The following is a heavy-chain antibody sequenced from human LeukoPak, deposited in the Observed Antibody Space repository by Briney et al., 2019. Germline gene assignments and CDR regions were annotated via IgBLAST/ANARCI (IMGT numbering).Heavy chain of an antibody. CDR2: IHYTGST. Sequence: SETLSLTCTVSGGSISSYYWSWIRQSPGKGLECIGYIHYTGSTNYNPSLKSRVTISVDTSKNQFSLKLSSVTAADTAVYYCARPYIAVAGTAFDIWGQGTMVTVSS. CDR1: GGSISSYY. J-gene: IGHJ3*02. V-gene: IGHV4-59*12. D-gene: IGHD6-19*01. CDR3: ARPYIAVAGTAFDI.